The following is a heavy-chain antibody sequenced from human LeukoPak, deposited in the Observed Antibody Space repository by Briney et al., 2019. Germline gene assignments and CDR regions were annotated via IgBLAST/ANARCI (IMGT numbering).Heavy chain of an antibody. V-gene: IGHV3-23*01. J-gene: IGHJ4*02. D-gene: IGHD3-10*01. CDR1: GFTFSSYA. Sequence: GGSLRLSCAASGFTFSSYAMSWVRQAPGKGLEWVSAISGSGGSTYYADSVKGRFTISRDNSKNTLYLQMNSLRAEDAAVYYCAKALVVRGYFDYWGQGTLVTVSS. CDR2: ISGSGGST. CDR3: AKALVVRGYFDY.